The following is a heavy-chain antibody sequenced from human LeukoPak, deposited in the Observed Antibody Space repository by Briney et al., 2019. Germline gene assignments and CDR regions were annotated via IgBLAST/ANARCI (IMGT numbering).Heavy chain of an antibody. D-gene: IGHD1-26*01. CDR3: ASPISLNSGSYLRFDY. CDR1: GGTFSSYT. J-gene: IGHJ4*02. V-gene: IGHV1-69*02. Sequence: SVKVSCKASGGTFSSYTISWVRQAPGQGLEWMGRIIPILGIANYAQKFQGRVTITADKSTSTAYMELSSLRSEDTAVYYCASPISLNSGSYLRFDYWGQGTLVTVSS. CDR2: IIPILGIA.